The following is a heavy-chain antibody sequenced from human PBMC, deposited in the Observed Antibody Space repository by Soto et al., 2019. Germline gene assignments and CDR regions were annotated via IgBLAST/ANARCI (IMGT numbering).Heavy chain of an antibody. CDR1: GYTFTSYG. CDR3: ARETYYYDSSGYYYSDY. V-gene: IGHV1-18*01. CDR2: ISAYNGNT. J-gene: IGHJ4*02. Sequence: ASVKVSCKASGYTFTSYGISWVRQAPGQGLEWMGWISAYNGNTNYAQKLQGRATMTTDTSTSTAYMELRSLRSDDTAVYYCARETYYYDSSGYYYSDYWGQGTLVTVSS. D-gene: IGHD3-22*01.